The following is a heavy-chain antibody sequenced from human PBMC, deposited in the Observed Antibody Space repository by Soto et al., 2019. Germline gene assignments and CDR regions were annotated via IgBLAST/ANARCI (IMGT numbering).Heavy chain of an antibody. Sequence: KPSETLSLTCTVSSGSISSYYWNWIRQPPGKGLEWIGSIYYSGNTNYSPSLKSRVTISVDTSKKQFSLNLTSVTTADTAVYYCARVVDYWGQGTLVTVSS. V-gene: IGHV4-59*12. CDR3: ARVVDY. CDR2: IYYSGNT. J-gene: IGHJ4*02. CDR1: SGSISSYY.